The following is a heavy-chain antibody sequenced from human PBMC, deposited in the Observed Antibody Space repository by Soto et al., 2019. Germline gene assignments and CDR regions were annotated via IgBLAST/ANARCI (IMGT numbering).Heavy chain of an antibody. V-gene: IGHV3-23*01. J-gene: IGHJ3*02. D-gene: IGHD1-7*01. CDR3: AKCMQAYWNYDAHHI. CDR1: GFTFSTYS. Sequence: GGSLRLSCAASGFTFSTYSMTWVRQAPGKGLEWVAHITATGGNTYYADSVRGRFTVSRDTSGNTLYLQMNSLRAEDTALYYCAKCMQAYWNYDAHHIWGQGTMVTVSS. CDR2: ITATGGNT.